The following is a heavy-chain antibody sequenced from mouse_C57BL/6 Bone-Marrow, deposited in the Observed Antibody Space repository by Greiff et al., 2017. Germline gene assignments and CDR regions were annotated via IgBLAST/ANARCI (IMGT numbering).Heavy chain of an antibody. D-gene: IGHD3-1*01. CDR1: GFNIKDDY. CDR2: IDPENGDT. V-gene: IGHV14-4*01. CDR3: TTLGLFAY. J-gene: IGHJ3*01. Sequence: EVKLMESGAELVRPGASVKLSCTASGFNIKDDYMHWVKQRPEQGLEWIGWIDPENGDTEYASKFQGKATITADTSSNTASRQLSSLTSEDTAVYYCTTLGLFAYWGQGTLVTVSA.